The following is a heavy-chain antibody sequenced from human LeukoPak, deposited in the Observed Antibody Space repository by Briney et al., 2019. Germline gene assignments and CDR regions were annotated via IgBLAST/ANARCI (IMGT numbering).Heavy chain of an antibody. CDR2: INAGNGNT. D-gene: IGHD2-15*01. Sequence: ASVKVSCKASGYTFTSYAMHWVRQAPGQRLEWMGWINAGNGNTKYSQKFQGRVTITRDTSASTAYMELSSLRSEDTAVYYCARDSPWQYCSGGSCYDRGVGAFDIWGQGTMVTVSS. CDR3: ARDSPWQYCSGGSCYDRGVGAFDI. V-gene: IGHV1-3*01. J-gene: IGHJ3*02. CDR1: GYTFTSYA.